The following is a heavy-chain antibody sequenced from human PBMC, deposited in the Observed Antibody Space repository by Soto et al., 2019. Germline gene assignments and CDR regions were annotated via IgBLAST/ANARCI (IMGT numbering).Heavy chain of an antibody. D-gene: IGHD2-8*01. J-gene: IGHJ4*02. CDR3: AREGHCTPGVCFGDY. CDR1: GDSVSSKSVA. Sequence: PSQTLSLTCVISGDSVSSKSVAWNWIRQSPSRGLGWLGRTYYRSKWYYDYAVSVNSRITITPDTSKNQFSLQLNSVTPEDTAVYYCAREGHCTPGVCFGDYWGRGILVSVPS. CDR2: TYYRSKWYY. V-gene: IGHV6-1*01.